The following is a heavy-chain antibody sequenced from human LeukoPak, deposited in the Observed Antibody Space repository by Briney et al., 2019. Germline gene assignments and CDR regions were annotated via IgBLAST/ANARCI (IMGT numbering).Heavy chain of an antibody. J-gene: IGHJ4*02. V-gene: IGHV7-4-1*02. CDR3: VRPGVGSGYFFPFEY. CDR1: GYAFTTYS. Sequence: GASVKVSCKASGYAFTTYSMNWVRQAPGQGLEWMGWINTNTGDPMYAQGFIGRFVFSLDTPVSTAYLQISSLKTEDTAVYYCVRPGVGSGYFFPFEYWGQGTQVTVSS. CDR2: INTNTGDP. D-gene: IGHD3-22*01.